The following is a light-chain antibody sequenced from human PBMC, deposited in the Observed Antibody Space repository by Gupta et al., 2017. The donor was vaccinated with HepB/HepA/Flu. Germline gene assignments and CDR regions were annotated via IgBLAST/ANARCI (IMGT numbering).Light chain of an antibody. CDR2: GAS. Sequence: EIVITQSPATLSVSPGERATLSCRASQSVSSNLAWYQQKPGQAPRLLIQGASTRAIGIPARFSGSGSGTEFTLTINSLQSEDFAIYYCQQYNNWPLTFGGGTKVEIK. CDR1: QSVSSN. J-gene: IGKJ4*01. CDR3: QQYNNWPLT. V-gene: IGKV3-15*01.